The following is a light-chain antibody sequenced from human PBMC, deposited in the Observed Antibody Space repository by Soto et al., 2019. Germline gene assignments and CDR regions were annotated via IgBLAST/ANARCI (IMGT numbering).Light chain of an antibody. J-gene: IGKJ1*01. CDR2: KAS. V-gene: IGKV1-5*03. CDR1: QSISTW. CDR3: QQYNSYSRT. Sequence: DIQMTQSPSTLSASVGGRVTITCRASQSISTWLAWYQQKPGKAPKVLIYKASILESGVPSRFSGSGSGTEFTLTISSLQPDDFATYYCQQYNSYSRTFGQGTKVDIK.